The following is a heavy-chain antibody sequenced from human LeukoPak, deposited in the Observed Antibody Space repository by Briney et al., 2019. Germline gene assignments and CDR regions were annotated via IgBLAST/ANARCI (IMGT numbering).Heavy chain of an antibody. V-gene: IGHV3-74*01. CDR2: INTDGSST. D-gene: IGHD3-10*01. J-gene: IGHJ4*02. Sequence: GGSLRLSCAASGFTFSSYWMHWVRQAPGEGLVWVSRINTDGSSTTYADSVKGRFTISRDNAKNTLYLQMNSLRAEDTAVYYCAREGPGEYFDYWGQGTLVTVSS. CDR1: GFTFSSYW. CDR3: AREGPGEYFDY.